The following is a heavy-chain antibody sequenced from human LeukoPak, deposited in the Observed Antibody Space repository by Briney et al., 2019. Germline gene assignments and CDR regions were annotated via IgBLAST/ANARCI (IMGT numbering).Heavy chain of an antibody. J-gene: IGHJ3*02. CDR2: FSGSGSST. D-gene: IGHD6-13*01. V-gene: IGHV3-23*01. CDR1: GFTFSRYA. Sequence: GGSLRLSCAASGFTFSRYAMSWVRQAPGKGLEWVSAFSGSGSSTYYADSVKGRFTISRDNSKNTLYLQMDSLRAEDTAVYYCAKRPSTSWYDDAFDIWGQGTMVTVPS. CDR3: AKRPSTSWYDDAFDI.